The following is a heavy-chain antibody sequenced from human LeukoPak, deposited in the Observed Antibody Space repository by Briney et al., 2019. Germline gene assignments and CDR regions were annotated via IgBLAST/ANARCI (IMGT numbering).Heavy chain of an antibody. J-gene: IGHJ5*02. CDR3: AKGLGDWFDP. CDR1: GFTFSNAW. CDR2: ISGSGGST. V-gene: IGHV3-23*01. Sequence: GGSLRLSCAASGFTFSNAWMSWVRQAPGKGLEWVSAISGSGGSTYYADSVKGRFTISRDNSKNTLYLQMNSLRAEDTAVYYCAKGLGDWFDPWGQGTLVTVSS. D-gene: IGHD3-16*01.